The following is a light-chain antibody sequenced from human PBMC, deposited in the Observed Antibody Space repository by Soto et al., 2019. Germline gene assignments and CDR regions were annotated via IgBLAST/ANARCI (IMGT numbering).Light chain of an antibody. CDR2: DAT. J-gene: IGLJ2*01. CDR1: TGGVTSGHW. CDR3: SLSFGGTVV. V-gene: IGLV7-46*01. Sequence: QAVVTQDPSMTVSPGETVTITCGSSTGGVTSGHWPYWFQQKAGQAPRTLIYDATNKHSWTPARFSGSLLGGKAALTLSGAQPEDEAEYYCSLSFGGTVVFGGGTKVTVL.